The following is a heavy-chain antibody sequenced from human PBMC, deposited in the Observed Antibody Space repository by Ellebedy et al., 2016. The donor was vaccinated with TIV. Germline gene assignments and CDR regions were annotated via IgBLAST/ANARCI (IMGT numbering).Heavy chain of an antibody. CDR1: GGSISSSNW. CDR3: VRETYNWNYGYYGMDV. Sequence: SETLSLTCAVSGGSISSSNWWSWVRQPPGKGLEWIGEIYHSGSTNYNPSLKSRVTISVDKSKNQFSLKLSSVTAADTAVYYCVRETYNWNYGYYGMDVWGQGTTVTVSS. D-gene: IGHD1-7*01. J-gene: IGHJ6*02. CDR2: IYHSGST. V-gene: IGHV4-4*02.